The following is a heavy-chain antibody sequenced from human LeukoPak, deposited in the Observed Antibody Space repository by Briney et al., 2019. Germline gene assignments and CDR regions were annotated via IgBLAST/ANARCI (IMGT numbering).Heavy chain of an antibody. Sequence: SETLSLTCTVSGGSISSYYWSWIRQPAGKGLEWIGRIYTSGSTNYNPSLKSRVTMSVDTSKNQFSLKLSSVTAADTAVYYCARTSAAHDFWSGYQAYYFDYWGQGTLVTVSS. CDR1: GGSISSYY. CDR3: ARTSAAHDFWSGYQAYYFDY. CDR2: IYTSGST. D-gene: IGHD3-3*01. J-gene: IGHJ4*02. V-gene: IGHV4-4*07.